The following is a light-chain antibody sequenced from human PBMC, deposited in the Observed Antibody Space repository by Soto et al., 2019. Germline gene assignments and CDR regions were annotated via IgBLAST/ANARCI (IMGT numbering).Light chain of an antibody. V-gene: IGKV1-12*01. CDR3: QQTGNCPIT. CDR1: QNIITW. CDR2: TAS. Sequence: TQITHSRPAGAPSXPDRATSAXXASQNIITWLAWYQQKPGKAPNLLIYTASNLQSGVPARFSGSGSGTHFTLTISSLEPEDFGTYYCQQTGNCPITFGQGTRLEIK. J-gene: IGKJ5*01.